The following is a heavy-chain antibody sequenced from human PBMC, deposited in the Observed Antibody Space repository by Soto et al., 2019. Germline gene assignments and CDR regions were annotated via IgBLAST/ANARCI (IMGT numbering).Heavy chain of an antibody. J-gene: IGHJ4*02. CDR2: ISGSGGST. V-gene: IGHV3-23*01. CDR3: AKNRGPRDY. CDR1: GFTFSSYA. Sequence: GGSLRLSCAASGFTFSSYAMRCVRQAPRTGLEWVSSISGSGGSTYYADSVKGRFTISRDNSKNTLYLQMNSLRAEDTAVYYCAKNRGPRDYWGQGTLVTVSS.